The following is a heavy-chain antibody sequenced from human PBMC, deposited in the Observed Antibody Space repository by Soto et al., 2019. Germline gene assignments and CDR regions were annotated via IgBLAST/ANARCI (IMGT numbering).Heavy chain of an antibody. J-gene: IGHJ6*02. CDR2: FILIFGTA. D-gene: IGHD6-13*01. CDR1: GGTFSSYA. V-gene: IGHV1-69*01. Sequence: QVQLVQSGAEVKKPGSSVKVSCKASGGTFSSYAISWVRQAPGQGLEWMGGFILIFGTANYAQKFQGRVTITADESTSTAYMELSSLRSEDTAVYYCARGYSSPRQNYDYYYYGMDVWGQGTTVTVSS. CDR3: ARGYSSPRQNYDYYYYGMDV.